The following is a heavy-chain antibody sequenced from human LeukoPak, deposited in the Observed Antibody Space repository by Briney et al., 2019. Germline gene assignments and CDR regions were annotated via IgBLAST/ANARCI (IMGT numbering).Heavy chain of an antibody. Sequence: SETLSLTCAVYGGSFGGYYWGWIRQPPGKGLEWIGSIYYSGSTYYNPSLKSRVTISVDTSRNQFSLKLSSVTAADTAVYYCARAYCSGGSCYSFVVGFDYWGQGTLVTVSS. J-gene: IGHJ4*02. CDR3: ARAYCSGGSCYSFVVGFDY. CDR1: GGSFGGYY. V-gene: IGHV4-34*01. CDR2: IYYSGST. D-gene: IGHD2-15*01.